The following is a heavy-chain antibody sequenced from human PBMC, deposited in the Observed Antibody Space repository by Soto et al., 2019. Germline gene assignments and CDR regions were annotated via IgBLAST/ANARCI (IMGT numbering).Heavy chain of an antibody. CDR3: AKVRGIAAAGTVRWFDP. J-gene: IGHJ5*02. CDR1: GFTFSSYG. Sequence: GGSLRLSCAASGFTFSSYGMHWVRQAPGKGLEWVAVISYDGSNKYYADSVKGRFTTSRDNSKNTLYLQMNSLRAEDTAVYYCAKVRGIAAAGTVRWFDPWGQGTLVTVSS. V-gene: IGHV3-30*18. D-gene: IGHD6-13*01. CDR2: ISYDGSNK.